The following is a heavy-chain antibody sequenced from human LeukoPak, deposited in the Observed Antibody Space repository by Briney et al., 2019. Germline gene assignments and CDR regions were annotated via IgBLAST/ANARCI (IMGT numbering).Heavy chain of an antibody. CDR1: GYTFTGYY. Sequence: GASVKVSCKASGYTFTGYYMHWVRQAPGQGLGWMGWINPNSGGTNYAQKFQGRVTMTRDTSISTAYMELSRLRSDDTAVYYCAREPGGSYWRDAFDIWGQGTMVTVSS. J-gene: IGHJ3*02. V-gene: IGHV1-2*02. CDR3: AREPGGSYWRDAFDI. CDR2: INPNSGGT. D-gene: IGHD1-26*01.